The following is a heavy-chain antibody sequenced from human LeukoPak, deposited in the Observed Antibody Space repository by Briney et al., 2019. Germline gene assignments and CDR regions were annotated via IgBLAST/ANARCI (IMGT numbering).Heavy chain of an antibody. Sequence: ASVKVSCTASGYTFTSYGISWVRQAPGQGLEWMGWISAYNGNTNYAQKLQGRVTMTTDTSTSTAYMELRSLRSDDTAMFYCARQVDTTMALPDYWGQGTLVTVSS. CDR2: ISAYNGNT. CDR1: GYTFTSYG. D-gene: IGHD5-18*01. J-gene: IGHJ4*02. V-gene: IGHV1-18*01. CDR3: ARQVDTTMALPDY.